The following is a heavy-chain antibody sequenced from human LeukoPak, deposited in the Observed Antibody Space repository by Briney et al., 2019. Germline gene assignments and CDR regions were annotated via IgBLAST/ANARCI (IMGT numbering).Heavy chain of an antibody. CDR3: ATFQQSYSSGWYPLGY. CDR2: ISAYNGNT. Sequence: ASVKVSCKASGYTFTSYDISWVRQAPGQGLEWMGWISAYNGNTNYAQKLQGRVTMTTDTSTSTAYMELRSLRSDDTAVYYCATFQQSYSSGWYPLGYWGQGTLVTVSS. V-gene: IGHV1-18*01. D-gene: IGHD6-19*01. CDR1: GYTFTSYD. J-gene: IGHJ4*02.